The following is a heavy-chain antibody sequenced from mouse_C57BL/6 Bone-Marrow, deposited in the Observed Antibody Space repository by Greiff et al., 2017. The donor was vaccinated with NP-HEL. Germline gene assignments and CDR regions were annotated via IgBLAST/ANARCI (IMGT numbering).Heavy chain of an antibody. CDR1: GFTFSNYW. CDR3: TDSSGSFAY. D-gene: IGHD3-2*02. J-gene: IGHJ3*01. V-gene: IGHV6-3*01. Sequence: EVNLVESGGGLVQPGGSMKLSCVASGFTFSNYWMNWVRQSPEKGLEWVAQIRLKSDNYATHYAEAVKGRFTISRDDSKSSVYLQMNNLRAEDTGIYYCTDSSGSFAYWGQGTLVTVSA. CDR2: IRLKSDNYAT.